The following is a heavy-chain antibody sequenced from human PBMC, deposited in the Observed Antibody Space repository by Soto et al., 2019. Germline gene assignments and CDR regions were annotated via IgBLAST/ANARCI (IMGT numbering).Heavy chain of an antibody. Sequence: EVQLLESGGGLVQPGGSLRLSCAASGFSFSSYAMTWVRQAPGKGLEWVSAISGSGGSTYYAASVKGRFTISRDNSKNTLYLQMNSLRAEDTDVHYCAKDRTFDSSGYYSYWGQGTLVTVSS. CDR1: GFSFSSYA. CDR2: ISGSGGST. D-gene: IGHD3-22*01. J-gene: IGHJ4*02. CDR3: AKDRTFDSSGYYSY. V-gene: IGHV3-23*01.